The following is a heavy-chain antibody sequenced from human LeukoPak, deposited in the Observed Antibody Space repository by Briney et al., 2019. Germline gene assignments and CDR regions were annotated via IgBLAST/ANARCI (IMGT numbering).Heavy chain of an antibody. Sequence: SETLSLTCTVSGGSISSYYWSWIRQPPGKGLEWIGYIYYSGSTNYNPSLKSQVTISVDTSKNQFSLKLSSVTAADTAVYYCARSFWPYYYDSSGYYPNNWFDPWGQGTLVTVSS. CDR2: IYYSGST. V-gene: IGHV4-59*01. CDR3: ARSFWPYYYDSSGYYPNNWFDP. CDR1: GGSISSYY. D-gene: IGHD3-22*01. J-gene: IGHJ5*02.